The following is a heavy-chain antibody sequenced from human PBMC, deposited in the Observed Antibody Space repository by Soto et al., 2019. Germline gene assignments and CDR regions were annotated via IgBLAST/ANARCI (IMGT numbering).Heavy chain of an antibody. D-gene: IGHD6-19*01. Sequence: QVQLVQSGAEVKKPGSSVKVSCKASGATFSGYAINWVRQAPGQGLEWLGRIVPIFETLNYADRFQGRVEITADESTTTVYMELTNLTHEDTAVYYCVVMGNVAVSNPRSFDYWGQGTQVTVAS. CDR1: GATFSGYA. CDR3: VVMGNVAVSNPRSFDY. J-gene: IGHJ4*02. CDR2: IVPIFETL. V-gene: IGHV1-69*18.